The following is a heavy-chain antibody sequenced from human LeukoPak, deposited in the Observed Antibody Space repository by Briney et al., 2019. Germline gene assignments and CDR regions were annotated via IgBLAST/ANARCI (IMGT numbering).Heavy chain of an antibody. CDR1: GGTFSSYA. CDR3: ARRSAVPAAMRGIYYYGMDV. V-gene: IGHV1-69*01. D-gene: IGHD2-2*01. J-gene: IGHJ6*04. Sequence: GSSVKVSCKASGGTFSSYAISCVRQAPGQGLEWMGGIIPIFGTANYAQKFQGRVTITADESTSTAYIELCSLRSEDTAVYYCARRSAVPAAMRGIYYYGMDVWGKGTTVTVSS. CDR2: IIPIFGTA.